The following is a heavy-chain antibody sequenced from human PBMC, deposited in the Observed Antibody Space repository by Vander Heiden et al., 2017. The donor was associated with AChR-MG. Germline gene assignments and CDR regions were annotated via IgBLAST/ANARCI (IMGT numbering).Heavy chain of an antibody. CDR2: IIPIFGTA. J-gene: IGHJ3*02. CDR3: ARDGFLAYCGGDCYYDAFDI. CDR1: GGTFSSYA. V-gene: IGHV1-69*06. D-gene: IGHD2-21*02. Sequence: QVQLVQSGAEVKKPGSSVKVSCKASGGTFSSYATSWVRQAPGQGLEWMGGIIPIFGTANYAQKFQGRVTITADKSTSTAYMELSSLRSEDTAVYYCARDGFLAYCGGDCYYDAFDIWGQGTMVTVSS.